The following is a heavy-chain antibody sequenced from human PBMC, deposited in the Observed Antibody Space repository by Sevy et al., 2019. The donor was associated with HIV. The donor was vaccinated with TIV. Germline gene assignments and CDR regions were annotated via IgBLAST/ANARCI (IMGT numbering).Heavy chain of an antibody. CDR3: ARGGAAADSYYFDY. CDR2: ISSSSSYI. D-gene: IGHD6-13*01. J-gene: IGHJ4*02. Sequence: GGSLRLSCAASGFTFSSYSMNWVRQAPGKGLEWVSSISSSSSYIYCADSVKGRFTISRDNAKNSLYLQMNSLRAEDTAVYYCARGGAAADSYYFDYWGQGTLVTVSS. V-gene: IGHV3-21*01. CDR1: GFTFSSYS.